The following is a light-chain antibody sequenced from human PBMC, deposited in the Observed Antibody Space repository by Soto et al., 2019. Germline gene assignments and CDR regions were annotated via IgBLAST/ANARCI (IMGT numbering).Light chain of an antibody. J-gene: IGKJ2*01. CDR1: QNLYSRY. Sequence: EFVLTQSPDTLSLSPGERATLSCRVSQNLYSRYLAWYQQKPGQAPRLLIYGASNRATGIPERFSGSGSGTEFTLTISRLEPEDFAVYYCQQYGSSVVYTFSQGTKLEIK. CDR2: GAS. V-gene: IGKV3-20*01. CDR3: QQYGSSVVYT.